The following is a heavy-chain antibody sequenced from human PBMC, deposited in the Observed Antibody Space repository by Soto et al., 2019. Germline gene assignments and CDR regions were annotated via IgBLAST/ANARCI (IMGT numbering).Heavy chain of an antibody. CDR2: ISGSGGST. CDR1: GFTFSSYA. D-gene: IGHD4-4*01. Sequence: GGSLRLSCAASGFTFSSYAMSWVRQALGKGLAWVSAISGSGGSTYYADSVQGRFTISRDNSQNPLYLQMNSLRAEDTAVYYRAKDLKYGGNYSGPYYLLGVWGRGTT. CDR3: AKDLKYGGNYSGPYYLLGV. J-gene: IGHJ6*02. V-gene: IGHV3-23*01.